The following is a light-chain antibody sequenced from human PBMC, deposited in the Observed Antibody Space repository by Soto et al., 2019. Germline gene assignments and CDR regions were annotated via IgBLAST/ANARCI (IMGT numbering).Light chain of an antibody. CDR1: SSNIGSTT. Sequence: QSVLTQPPSASGTPGQRVTIACSGSSSNIGSTTVKWYQQLPGTAPKLLIYNNNQRSSGVPDRFSGSKSGTSASLAISGLQSAYAADYYCAAWDDSLNRVVLGEGTKLTVL. J-gene: IGLJ3*02. CDR2: NNN. CDR3: AAWDDSLNRVV. V-gene: IGLV1-44*01.